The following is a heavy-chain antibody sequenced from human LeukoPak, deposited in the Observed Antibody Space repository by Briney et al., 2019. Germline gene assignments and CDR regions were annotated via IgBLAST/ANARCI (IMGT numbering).Heavy chain of an antibody. J-gene: IGHJ3*02. CDR3: ARDLIAVAGTGAFDI. CDR2: IYSGGST. CDR1: GFSVSSNY. D-gene: IGHD6-19*01. V-gene: IGHV3-66*01. Sequence: GGSLRLSCAASGFSVSSNYMNWVRQAPGNGLEWVSVIYSGGSTYYADPVKGRFTISRDNSKNTLDLQMNSLRAEDTAVYYCARDLIAVAGTGAFDIWGQGTMVTVSS.